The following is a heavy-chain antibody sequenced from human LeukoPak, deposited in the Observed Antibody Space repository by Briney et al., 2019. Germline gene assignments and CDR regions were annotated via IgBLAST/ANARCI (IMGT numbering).Heavy chain of an antibody. J-gene: IGHJ3*02. D-gene: IGHD3-10*01. CDR3: ARAWRITMVRGVMGHDAFDI. CDR1: GFTFSSYW. Sequence: GGSLRLSCAASGFTFSSYWMSWVRQAPGKGLEWVANIKQDGSEKYYVDSVKGRFTISRDNAKNSLYLQMNSLRAEDTAVYYCARAWRITMVRGVMGHDAFDIWGQGTMVTVSS. CDR2: IKQDGSEK. V-gene: IGHV3-7*01.